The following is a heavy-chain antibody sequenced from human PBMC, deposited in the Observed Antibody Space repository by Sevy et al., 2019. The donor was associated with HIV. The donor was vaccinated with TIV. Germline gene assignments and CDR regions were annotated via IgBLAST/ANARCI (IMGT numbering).Heavy chain of an antibody. V-gene: IGHV4-39*01. CDR1: GGSISSSSYY. CDR2: IYYSGST. Sequence: SETLSLTCTVSGGSISSSSYYWGWIRQPPGKGLEWIGSIYYSGSTSYNPSLRSRVTISVDTSKNQFSLKLSSVTAADTAVYYCAVEFYSSSWSFEXWGQGTLVTVSS. J-gene: IGHJ4*02. D-gene: IGHD6-13*01. CDR3: AVEFYSSSWSFEX.